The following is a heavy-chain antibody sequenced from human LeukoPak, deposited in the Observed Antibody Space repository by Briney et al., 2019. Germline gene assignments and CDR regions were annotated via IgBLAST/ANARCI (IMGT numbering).Heavy chain of an antibody. J-gene: IGHJ5*02. Sequence: SETLSLTCTVSGGSISSSSYYWGWIRQPPGKGLEWSGSVYYSGSTYYNPSLKSRVTISVDTSKNLFSLKLSSVTAADTAVYYCARQGWFCSNPSCYRWFDPWGQGTLVTVSS. CDR3: ARQGWFCSNPSCYRWFDP. V-gene: IGHV4-39*01. CDR1: GGSISSSSYY. D-gene: IGHD2-2*02. CDR2: VYYSGST.